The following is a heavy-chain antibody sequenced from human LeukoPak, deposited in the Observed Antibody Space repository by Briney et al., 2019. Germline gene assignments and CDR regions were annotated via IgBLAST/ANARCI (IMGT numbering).Heavy chain of an antibody. CDR3: ARGYPPYDYVWGSYRYRGYFDY. V-gene: IGHV4-39*01. Sequence: SETLSLTCTVSGGSISSSSDYWGWIRQAPGKGLEWIGSIYYHENTYYNSSLKSRVTISVDTSKNQFSLKLNSVTAADTAVYYCARGYPPYDYVWGSYRYRGYFDYWGQGTLVTVSS. D-gene: IGHD3-16*02. CDR1: GGSISSSSDY. CDR2: IYYHENT. J-gene: IGHJ4*02.